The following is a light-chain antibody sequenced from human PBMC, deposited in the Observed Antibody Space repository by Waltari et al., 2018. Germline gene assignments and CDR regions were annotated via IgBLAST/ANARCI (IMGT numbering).Light chain of an antibody. CDR2: AAS. J-gene: IGKJ1*01. Sequence: DIRMTQSSSSLSASVGDRVTITCRASQSISSYLNWYQQKPGKAPKLLIYAASSLQSGVPSRFSGSGSGTDFTLTISSLQPEDFATYYCQQSYSTLTWTFGQGTKVEIK. V-gene: IGKV1-39*01. CDR1: QSISSY. CDR3: QQSYSTLTWT.